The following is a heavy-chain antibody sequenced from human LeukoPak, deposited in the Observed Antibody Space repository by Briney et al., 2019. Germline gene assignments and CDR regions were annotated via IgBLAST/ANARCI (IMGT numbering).Heavy chain of an antibody. J-gene: IGHJ4*02. CDR1: GGSISNYY. V-gene: IGHV4-59*08. CDR3: ARHPFATPFDY. Sequence: SETLSLTCNVSGGSISNYYWSWIRQPPGKGLEWIGYMYHTGHTMYNSSLKSRVTMSLDTSKNHFSLRLSSVTAADTAVHYCARHPFATPFDYWGPGTLVTVSS. CDR2: MYHTGHT. D-gene: IGHD2-15*01.